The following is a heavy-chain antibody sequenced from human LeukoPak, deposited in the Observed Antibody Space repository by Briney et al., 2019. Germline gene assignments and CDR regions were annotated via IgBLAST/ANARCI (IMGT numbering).Heavy chain of an antibody. V-gene: IGHV1-46*01. J-gene: IGHJ5*02. CDR3: ARDTPTLRITMDVCP. D-gene: IGHD3-10*01. CDR2: INPSGGST. CDR1: GYTFTSYY. Sequence: ASVKVSCKASGYTFTSYYMHWVRQAPGQGLEWMGIINPSGGSTSYAQKFQGRVTMTRDTSTSTVYMELSSLRAEDTAVYYCARDTPTLRITMDVCPWGQGTLVTVSS.